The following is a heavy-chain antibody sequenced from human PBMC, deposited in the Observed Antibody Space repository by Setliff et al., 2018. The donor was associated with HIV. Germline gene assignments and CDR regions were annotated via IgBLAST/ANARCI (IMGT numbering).Heavy chain of an antibody. D-gene: IGHD3-10*01. Sequence: SETLSLTCSVAGASLHSYYWRWIRQPAGKGLQWIGRIYYTGSTEYNPSLKSRHTMSMDTSKHQFSLRLVSLTTADTAVYYCARSIYGSGTYPLDVWGPGTLVTVSS. CDR3: ARSIYGSGTYPLDV. J-gene: IGHJ4*02. CDR1: GASLHSYY. CDR2: IYYTGST. V-gene: IGHV4-4*07.